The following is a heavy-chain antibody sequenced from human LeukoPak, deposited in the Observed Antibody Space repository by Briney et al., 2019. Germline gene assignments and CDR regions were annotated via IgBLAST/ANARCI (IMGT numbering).Heavy chain of an antibody. CDR1: GGSISSSSYY. CDR2: IYYSGST. CDR3: ARERGSGWYIF. V-gene: IGHV4-39*07. J-gene: IGHJ4*02. Sequence: PSETLSLTCTVSGGSISSSSYYWGWIRQPPGKGLEWIGSIYYSGSTYYNPSLKSRVTISVDTSKNQFSLKLSSVTAADTAVYYCARERGSGWYIFWGQGTLVTVSS. D-gene: IGHD6-19*01.